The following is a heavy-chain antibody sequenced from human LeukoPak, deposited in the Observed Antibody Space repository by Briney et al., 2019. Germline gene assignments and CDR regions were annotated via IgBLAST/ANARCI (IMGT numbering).Heavy chain of an antibody. J-gene: IGHJ4*02. V-gene: IGHV3-23*01. CDR3: AKESDYYGSGSYTNY. Sequence: GGTLRLSCAAPGFTFTSYAMNWVRQAPGRGLEWVSAISGSGARTYYADSVKGRFTISRDNSKNTLYLQMNSLRAEDTAVYYCAKESDYYGSGSYTNYWGQGTLVTVSS. CDR2: ISGSGART. D-gene: IGHD3-10*01. CDR1: GFTFTSYA.